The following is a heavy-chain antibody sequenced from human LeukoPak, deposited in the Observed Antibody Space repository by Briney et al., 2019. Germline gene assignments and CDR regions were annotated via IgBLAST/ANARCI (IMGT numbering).Heavy chain of an antibody. CDR3: AKYLFGSY. CDR1: GFTFSSYW. D-gene: IGHD3-10*02. J-gene: IGHJ4*02. Sequence: GGSLRLSCAASGFTFSSYWMHWVRQAPGKGLVWVSRIKSDGSITNYADSVKGRFTISRDNAKNTLYLQMNSLRAEDTAVYYCAKYLFGSYWGQGTLVTVSS. CDR2: IKSDGSIT. V-gene: IGHV3-74*01.